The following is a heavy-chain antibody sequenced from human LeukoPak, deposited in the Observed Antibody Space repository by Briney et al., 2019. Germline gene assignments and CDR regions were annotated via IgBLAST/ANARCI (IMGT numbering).Heavy chain of an antibody. J-gene: IGHJ4*02. V-gene: IGHV3-66*01. Sequence: GGSLRLSCAASRFTFSSYGMHWVRQAPGKGLEWVSVIYSGGSTYYADSVEGRFTISRDNSKNTLYLQMNSLRAEDTAVYYCARDRRTYYDILTGYYNVRYFDYWGQGTLVTVSS. CDR1: RFTFSSYG. CDR2: IYSGGST. CDR3: ARDRRTYYDILTGYYNVRYFDY. D-gene: IGHD3-9*01.